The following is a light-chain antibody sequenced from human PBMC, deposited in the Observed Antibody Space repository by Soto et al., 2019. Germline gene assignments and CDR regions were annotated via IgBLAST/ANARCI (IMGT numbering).Light chain of an antibody. CDR3: QQYNNWPRT. V-gene: IGKV3-15*01. J-gene: IGKJ1*01. CDR2: GAS. CDR1: QSVSSN. Sequence: DILMTQSPATLSLSPGERATLSCRASQSVSSNLAWYQQKPGQAPRLLIYGASTRATGIPARFSGSGSGTEFTLTISSLQSEDFAVYYCQQYNNWPRTFGQGTKVEIK.